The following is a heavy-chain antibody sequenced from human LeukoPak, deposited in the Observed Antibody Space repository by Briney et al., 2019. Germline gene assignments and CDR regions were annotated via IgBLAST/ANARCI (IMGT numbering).Heavy chain of an antibody. D-gene: IGHD2-21*02. Sequence: PSETLSLTCTVSGYSVSSVYYWGWIRPPPGKGLEWIGSIFHSGGTYYNTSLKSRVTISVDTSKNQFSLKLSSVTAADTAVYYCARGGRPLLGNWFDPWGRGTLVTVSS. CDR1: GYSVSSVYY. J-gene: IGHJ5*02. V-gene: IGHV4-38-2*02. CDR2: IFHSGGT. CDR3: ARGGRPLLGNWFDP.